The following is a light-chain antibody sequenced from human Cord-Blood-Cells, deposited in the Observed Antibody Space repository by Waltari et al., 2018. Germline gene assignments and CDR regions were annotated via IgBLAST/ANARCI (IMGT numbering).Light chain of an antibody. J-gene: IGKJ2*03. V-gene: IGKV3-20*01. CDR1: QSVSSSY. Sequence: EIVLTQSPGTLSLSQGERATLSCRASQSVSSSYLAWYQQQPGQAPRLLIYGASSRATGIPDRFSGSGSGTDFTLTISRLEPEDFAVYYCQQYGSSPPTSFGQGTKLEIK. CDR2: GAS. CDR3: QQYGSSPPTS.